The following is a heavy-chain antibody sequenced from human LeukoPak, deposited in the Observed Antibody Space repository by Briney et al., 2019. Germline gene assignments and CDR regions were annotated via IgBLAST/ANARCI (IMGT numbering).Heavy chain of an antibody. V-gene: IGHV3-13*04. D-gene: IGHD6-19*01. CDR1: GFTFSSYD. Sequence: GGSLRLSCAASGFTFSSYDMHWVRQATGKGLEWVSVIGTSGDTYYAGSVKGRFTISRENAKNSLYLQMNSLTAGDTAVYFCSGVGSSGWPNYFDSWGQGTLVTVSS. J-gene: IGHJ4*02. CDR2: IGTSGDT. CDR3: SGVGSSGWPNYFDS.